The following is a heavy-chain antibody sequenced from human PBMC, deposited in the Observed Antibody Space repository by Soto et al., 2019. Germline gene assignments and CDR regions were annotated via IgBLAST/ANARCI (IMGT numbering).Heavy chain of an antibody. D-gene: IGHD2-2*01. CDR1: GYSFTRSW. J-gene: IGHJ6*02. V-gene: IGHV5-10-1*01. CDR3: RRRPSSTSWDGMDG. Sequence: GASLKISCKGSGYSFTRSWIGWVRQMPGKGPEWMGRIDPSDSYTNYSPSFQGHVTISADKSISTAYLQWSSLKASDTAMDSRRRRPSSTSWDGMDGWGQGTTFTVAS. CDR2: IDPSDSYT.